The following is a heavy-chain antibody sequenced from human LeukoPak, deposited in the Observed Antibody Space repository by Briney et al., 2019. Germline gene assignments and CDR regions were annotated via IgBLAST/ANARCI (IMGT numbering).Heavy chain of an antibody. CDR2: ISFDGSQN. V-gene: IGHV3-30*02. CDR3: SKDLTSDFGGDLDP. CDR1: GFTFSNYG. Sequence: GGSLRLSCAASGFTFSNYGMHWVRQAPGKGLEWVALISFDGSQNYYADSVKGRFTISRDNSKSTVYLQMNSLRVEDAAVYYCSKDLTSDFGGDLDPWGQGTLVTVSS. D-gene: IGHD3-10*01. J-gene: IGHJ5*02.